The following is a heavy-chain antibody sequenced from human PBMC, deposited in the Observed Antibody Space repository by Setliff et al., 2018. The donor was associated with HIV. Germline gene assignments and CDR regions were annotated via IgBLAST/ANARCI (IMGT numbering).Heavy chain of an antibody. CDR3: ARGRREDTPYYGMDV. D-gene: IGHD2-15*01. J-gene: IGHJ6*02. V-gene: IGHV1-2*04. CDR2: INPNSGGT. CDR1: GYTFTGYY. Sequence: ASVKVSCKASGYTFTGYYMHWVRQAPGQGLEWMGWINPNSGGTNYAQKFQGWVTMTRDTSISTAYMELSRLRSDDTAVYYCARGRREDTPYYGMDVWVPETLLVTVSS.